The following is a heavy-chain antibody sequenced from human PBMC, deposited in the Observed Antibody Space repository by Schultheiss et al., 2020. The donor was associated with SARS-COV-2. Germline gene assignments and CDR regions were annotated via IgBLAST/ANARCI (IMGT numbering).Heavy chain of an antibody. CDR3: ARDVYDTSGYDLIYYYYGMDV. CDR1: GFTFSSYE. Sequence: GESLKISCAASGFTFSSYEMNWVRQAPGKGLEWVSYISSSGSTIYYADSVKGRFTISRDNAKNSLYLQMNSLRGEDTAVYYCARDVYDTSGYDLIYYYYGMDVWGQGTTVTVSS. CDR2: ISSSGSTI. D-gene: IGHD3-22*01. J-gene: IGHJ6*02. V-gene: IGHV3-48*03.